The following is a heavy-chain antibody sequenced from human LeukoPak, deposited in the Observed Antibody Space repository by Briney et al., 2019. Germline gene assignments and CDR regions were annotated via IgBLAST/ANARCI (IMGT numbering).Heavy chain of an antibody. J-gene: IGHJ4*02. CDR3: ARRRDGYVDY. CDR1: GFTFSSYA. D-gene: IGHD5-24*01. CDR2: ISSSGSTI. V-gene: IGHV3-48*03. Sequence: GGSLRLSCAASGFTFSSYAMSWVRQAPGKGLEWVSYISSSGSTIYYADSVKGRFTISRGNAKNSLYLQMNSLRAEDTAVYYCARRRDGYVDYWGQGTLVTVSS.